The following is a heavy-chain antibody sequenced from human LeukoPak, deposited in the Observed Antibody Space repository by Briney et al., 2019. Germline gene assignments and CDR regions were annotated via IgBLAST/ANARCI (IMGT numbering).Heavy chain of an antibody. Sequence: SETLPLTCAVYGGSFSGYYWSWIRQPPGKGLEWIGEINHSGSTNYNPSLKSRVTISVDTSKNQFSLKLSSVTAADTAVYYCARGDLRFFDPWGQGTLVTVSS. CDR2: INHSGST. CDR1: GGSFSGYY. V-gene: IGHV4-34*01. CDR3: ARGDLRFFDP. D-gene: IGHD3-16*01. J-gene: IGHJ5*02.